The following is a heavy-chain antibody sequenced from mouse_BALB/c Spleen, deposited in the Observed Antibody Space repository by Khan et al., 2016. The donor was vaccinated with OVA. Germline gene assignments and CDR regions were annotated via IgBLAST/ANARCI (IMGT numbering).Heavy chain of an antibody. CDR2: INPSSGYT. CDR1: GYTFTSYT. Sequence: QFQLQQSGAELVKPGASVKMSCKASGYTFTSYTMHWVKQRPGQGLEWIGYINPSSGYTKYNQKFKDKATLTADKSSSTAYMQLSSLTSEDSAVYYCARKSTRASYWGQGTTLTVSS. J-gene: IGHJ2*01. V-gene: IGHV1-4*01. CDR3: ARKSTRASY. D-gene: IGHD3-1*01.